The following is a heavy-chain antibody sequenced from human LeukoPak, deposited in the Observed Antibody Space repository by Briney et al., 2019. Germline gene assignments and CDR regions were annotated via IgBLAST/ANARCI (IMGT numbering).Heavy chain of an antibody. CDR1: GYTFTGYY. Sequence: GASVKVSCKASGYTFTGYYMHWVRQAPGQGLEWMGWINPNSGGTNYAQKLQGSVTMTRDTSISTAYMELSRLRSDDTAVYYCARDLYYYGSGTYYKVGRVFDYWGQGTLVTVSS. J-gene: IGHJ4*02. CDR2: INPNSGGT. V-gene: IGHV1-2*02. D-gene: IGHD3-10*01. CDR3: ARDLYYYGSGTYYKVGRVFDY.